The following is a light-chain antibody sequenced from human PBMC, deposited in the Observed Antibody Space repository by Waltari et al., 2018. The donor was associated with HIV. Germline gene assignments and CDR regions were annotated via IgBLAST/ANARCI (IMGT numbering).Light chain of an antibody. CDR3: QQYVKIPHS. Sequence: DIQMTQSPSSLSASVGDRVTITCQASQDIYYYLSWYQHKPGKAPKLLIYDASNLETGVPSRFSGSGSGTDFTFTISSLQPGDIATYYCQQYVKIPHSFGQGTKLEIK. V-gene: IGKV1-33*01. CDR2: DAS. CDR1: QDIYYY. J-gene: IGKJ2*03.